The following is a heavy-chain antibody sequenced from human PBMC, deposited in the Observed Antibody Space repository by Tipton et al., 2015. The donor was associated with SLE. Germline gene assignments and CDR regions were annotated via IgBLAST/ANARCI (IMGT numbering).Heavy chain of an antibody. D-gene: IGHD3-3*01. V-gene: IGHV3-48*03. Sequence: SLRLSCAASGFTFSSYEMNWVRQAPGKGLEWVSYISSRGSTIYYADSVKGRFTISRDNAKNSLYLQMNSLRAEDTAVYYCARVFDFWSGYWFDYWGQGTLVTVSS. CDR1: GFTFSSYE. J-gene: IGHJ4*02. CDR3: ARVFDFWSGYWFDY. CDR2: ISSRGSTI.